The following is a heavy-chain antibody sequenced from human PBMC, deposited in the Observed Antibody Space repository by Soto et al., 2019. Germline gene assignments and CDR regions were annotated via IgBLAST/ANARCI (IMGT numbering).Heavy chain of an antibody. Sequence: GGSLRLSCAASGFTFSSYAMSWVRQAPGKGLEWVSAISGSGGSTYYADSVKGRFTISRDNSKNTLYLQMNSLRAEDTAVYYCAKDRYSSGWYPYAFDIWGQGTMVTV. CDR3: AKDRYSSGWYPYAFDI. CDR1: GFTFSSYA. D-gene: IGHD6-19*01. J-gene: IGHJ3*02. V-gene: IGHV3-23*01. CDR2: ISGSGGST.